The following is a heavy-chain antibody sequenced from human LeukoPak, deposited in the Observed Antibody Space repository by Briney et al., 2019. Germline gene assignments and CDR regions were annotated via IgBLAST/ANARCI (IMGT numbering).Heavy chain of an antibody. D-gene: IGHD3-22*01. CDR1: GFTFSSYA. V-gene: IGHV3-30*04. Sequence: GGSLRLSCAASGFTFSSYAMHWVRQAPGKGLEWVAVISYDGSNKYYADSVKGRFTISRDNSKNTLYLQMNSLRAEDTAVYYCARGGVVVITGYYFDYWGQGTLVTVSS. J-gene: IGHJ4*02. CDR2: ISYDGSNK. CDR3: ARGGVVVITGYYFDY.